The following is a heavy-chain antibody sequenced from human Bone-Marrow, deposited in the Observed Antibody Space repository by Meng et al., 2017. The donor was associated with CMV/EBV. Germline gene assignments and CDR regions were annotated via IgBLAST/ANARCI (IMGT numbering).Heavy chain of an antibody. V-gene: IGHV1-69*10. Sequence: SVKVSCKASEGTFSSYAISWVRQAPGQGLEWMGGIIPILGIANYAQKFQGRVTITADKSTSTAYMELSSLRSEDTAVYYCARVALYSGSLELGYYFDYWGQGTLVTVSS. CDR1: EGTFSSYA. CDR3: ARVALYSGSLELGYYFDY. CDR2: IIPILGIA. J-gene: IGHJ4*02. D-gene: IGHD1-26*01.